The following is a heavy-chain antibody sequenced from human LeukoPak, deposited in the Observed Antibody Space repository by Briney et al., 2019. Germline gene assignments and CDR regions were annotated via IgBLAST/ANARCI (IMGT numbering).Heavy chain of an antibody. J-gene: IGHJ6*03. D-gene: IGHD6-13*01. Sequence: GASVKVSCKASGGTFSSYAISWVRQAPGQGLEWMGGIIPNSGGTNYAQKLQGRVTMTRDTSISTAYMELSRLRSDDTAVYYCARDRAAAAANDYYYMDVWGKGTTVTISS. V-gene: IGHV1-2*02. CDR1: GGTFSSYA. CDR3: ARDRAAAAANDYYYMDV. CDR2: IIPNSGGT.